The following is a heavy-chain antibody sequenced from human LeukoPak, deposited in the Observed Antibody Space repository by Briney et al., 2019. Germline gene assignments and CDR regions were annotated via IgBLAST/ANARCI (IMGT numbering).Heavy chain of an antibody. J-gene: IGHJ3*02. CDR2: IYYSGST. CDR3: ATAAYNAFDI. CDR1: GGSISSYY. V-gene: IGHV4-59*01. D-gene: IGHD2-2*01. Sequence: SETLSLTCTVSGGSISSYYWSWIRQPPGKGLEWIGYIYYSGSTNYNPSLKSRVTISVDTSKNQFSLKLSSVTAADTAVYYCATAAYNAFDIWGQGTMVTVSS.